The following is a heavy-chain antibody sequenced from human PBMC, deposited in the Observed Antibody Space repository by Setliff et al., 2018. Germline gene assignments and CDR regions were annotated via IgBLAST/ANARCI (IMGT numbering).Heavy chain of an antibody. V-gene: IGHV4-38-2*01. Sequence: SETLSLTCAVSGFSISSGYYWGWIRQPPGKGLEWIVDIHHSGKAYYNPSLKSRVTMSVDTSKNHVSLKLSSVTAADTAVYYCARAHTWSLPNDNSGYPGWFDPWGQGTLVTVPQ. CDR2: IHHSGKA. CDR1: GFSISSGYY. D-gene: IGHD3-22*01. J-gene: IGHJ5*02. CDR3: ARAHTWSLPNDNSGYPGWFDP.